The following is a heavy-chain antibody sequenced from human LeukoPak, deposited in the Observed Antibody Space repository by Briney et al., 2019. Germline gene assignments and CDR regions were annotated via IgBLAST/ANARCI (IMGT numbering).Heavy chain of an antibody. V-gene: IGHV3-7*01. D-gene: IGHD3-16*01. J-gene: IGHJ4*02. CDR1: GFTFSTYW. CDR2: IKEDGSEK. Sequence: GSLRLSCAASGFTFSTYWMTWVRQAPGKGLEWVANIKEDGSEKYHVDSVKGRFTIFRDNAKNSLYLQMNSLRAEDTAVYYCAREEAGGPDYWGQGTLVTVSS. CDR3: AREEAGGPDY.